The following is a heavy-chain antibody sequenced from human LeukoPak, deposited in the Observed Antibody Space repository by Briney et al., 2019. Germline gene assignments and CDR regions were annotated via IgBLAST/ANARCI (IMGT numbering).Heavy chain of an antibody. CDR2: IYSGGST. CDR3: ARHERPGMWELLQSLFDY. V-gene: IGHV3-53*01. CDR1: GFTVSSNY. Sequence: AGGSLRLSCAASGFTVSSNYMSWVRQAPGKGLEWVSVIYSGGSTYYADSVKGRFTISRDNSKNTLYLQMNSLRAEDTAVYYCARHERPGMWELLQSLFDYWGQGTLVTVSS. J-gene: IGHJ4*02. D-gene: IGHD1-26*01.